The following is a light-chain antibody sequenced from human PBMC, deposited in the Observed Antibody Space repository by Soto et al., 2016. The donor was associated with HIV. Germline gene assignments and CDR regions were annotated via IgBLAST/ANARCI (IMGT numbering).Light chain of an antibody. Sequence: SYVVTQPPSVSVAPGQTARITCGGINIGSKSVHWYQQKPGQAPVLVIYDDRDRPSGIPEQFSGSNSGSTATLTINRVEAEDEADFYCQVWDSHNDPWVFGGGTKLTVL. CDR2: DDR. J-gene: IGLJ3*02. CDR3: QVWDSHNDPWV. CDR1: NIGSKS. V-gene: IGLV3-21*02.